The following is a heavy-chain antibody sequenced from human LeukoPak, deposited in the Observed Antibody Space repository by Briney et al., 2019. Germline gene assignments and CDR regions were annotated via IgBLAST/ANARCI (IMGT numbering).Heavy chain of an antibody. D-gene: IGHD1-7*01. CDR2: IIPILGIA. CDR3: ARARHIWNYHWFDP. Sequence: GASVKVSCKASGGTFSSYTISWVRQAPGQGLEWMGRIIPILGIANYAQKFQGRVTITADKSTSTAYMELSSLRSEVTAVYYCARARHIWNYHWFDPWGQGTLVTVSS. V-gene: IGHV1-69*02. J-gene: IGHJ5*02. CDR1: GGTFSSYT.